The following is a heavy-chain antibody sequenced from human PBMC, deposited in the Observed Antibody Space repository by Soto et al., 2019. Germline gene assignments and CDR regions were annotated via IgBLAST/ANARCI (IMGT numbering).Heavy chain of an antibody. J-gene: IGHJ5*02. CDR1: GYRFTSYW. CDR2: IFPSDSDT. CDR3: ARKDKSGYFNWFDP. V-gene: IGHV5-51*01. D-gene: IGHD3-22*01. Sequence: GESLKISCRTSGYRFTSYWIAWVRQMPGKGLGWMGIIFPSDSDTRYSPSFQGQVTISADRSTSTVFLQWASLKASDTAVYFCARKDKSGYFNWFDPWGQGTLVTVSS.